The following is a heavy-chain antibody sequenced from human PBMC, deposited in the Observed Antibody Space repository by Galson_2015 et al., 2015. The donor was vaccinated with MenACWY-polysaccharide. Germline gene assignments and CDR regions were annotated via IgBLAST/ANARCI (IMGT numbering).Heavy chain of an antibody. Sequence: SLRLSCAASGFTFSSYAMHWVRQAPGKGLEWVAVISYDGSNIYYADSVKGRFTISRDNSKNTVYLRMNSLRVEDSAVYYCEGDCCSRTSCYEGGDYWGQGTLVTVSS. V-gene: IGHV3-30-3*01. CDR2: ISYDGSNI. CDR1: GFTFSSYA. CDR3: EGDCCSRTSCYEGGDY. J-gene: IGHJ4*02. D-gene: IGHD2-2*01.